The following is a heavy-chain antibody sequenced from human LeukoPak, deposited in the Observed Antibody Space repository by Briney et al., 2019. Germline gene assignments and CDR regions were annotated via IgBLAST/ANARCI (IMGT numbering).Heavy chain of an antibody. Sequence: SVKVSCKASGGTFSSYAISWVRQAPGQGLEWMGGIIPIFGTANYAQKFQGRVTITADESTSTAYMELSSLRSEDTAVYYCAMGVVGATTVVAFDIWGQGTMVTVSS. J-gene: IGHJ3*02. CDR3: AMGVVGATTVVAFDI. V-gene: IGHV1-69*01. CDR1: GGTFSSYA. CDR2: IIPIFGTA. D-gene: IGHD1-26*01.